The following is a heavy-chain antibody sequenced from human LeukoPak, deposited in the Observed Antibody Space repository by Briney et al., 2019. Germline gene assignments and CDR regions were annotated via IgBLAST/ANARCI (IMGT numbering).Heavy chain of an antibody. CDR1: GLTFRSYG. CDR2: ISGNGGGT. J-gene: IGHJ4*02. Sequence: PGGSLRLSCAVSGLTFRSYGMSWVRQAPGKGLEWVSGISGNGGGTKYADSVKGRFTISRDNSKNTLYLQMSSLRAEDTAVYYCARHEVRGATTTFDYWGQGTLVNVSS. CDR3: ARHEVRGATTTFDY. V-gene: IGHV3-23*01. D-gene: IGHD1-26*01.